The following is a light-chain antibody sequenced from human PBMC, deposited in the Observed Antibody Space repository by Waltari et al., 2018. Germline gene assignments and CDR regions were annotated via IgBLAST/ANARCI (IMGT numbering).Light chain of an antibody. V-gene: IGLV2-11*01. CDR2: DVS. CDR3: CSYAGSRYTYV. J-gene: IGLJ1*01. CDR1: SSDVGGYNY. Sequence: QSALTQPRSVSGSPGQSVPISCTGTSSDVGGYNYVSWYQPHPGKAPKLMIYDVSKRPSGVPDRFSGSKSGNTASLTISGLQAEDEADYYCCSYAGSRYTYVFGTGTKVTVL.